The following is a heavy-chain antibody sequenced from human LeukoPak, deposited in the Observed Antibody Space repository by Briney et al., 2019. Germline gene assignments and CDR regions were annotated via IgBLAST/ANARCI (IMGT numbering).Heavy chain of an antibody. J-gene: IGHJ3*02. CDR2: IYYSGST. D-gene: IGHD3-10*01. V-gene: IGHV4-59*08. CDR3: ARRRGFLWFGVLFRYAFDI. Sequence: KASETLSITCTVSGGSISSYYWSWIRQPPGKGLEWIGYIYYSGSTNYNPSLKSRVTISVDTSKNQFSLKLSSVTAADTAVYYCARRRGFLWFGVLFRYAFDIWGQGTMVTVSS. CDR1: GGSISSYY.